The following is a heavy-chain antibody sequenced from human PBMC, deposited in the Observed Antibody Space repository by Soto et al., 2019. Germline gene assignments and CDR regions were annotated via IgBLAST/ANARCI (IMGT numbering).Heavy chain of an antibody. D-gene: IGHD2-15*01. V-gene: IGHV4-4*02. Sequence: PSETLSLTCAVSGGSISSSNWWSWVRQPPGKGLEWIGEIYHSGSTNYNPSLKSRVTISVDKSKNQFSLKLSSVTAADTAVYYCARAVGGYCSGGSCYVRWANWFDPWGQGTLVTVYS. CDR1: GGSISSSNW. CDR3: ARAVGGYCSGGSCYVRWANWFDP. J-gene: IGHJ5*02. CDR2: IYHSGST.